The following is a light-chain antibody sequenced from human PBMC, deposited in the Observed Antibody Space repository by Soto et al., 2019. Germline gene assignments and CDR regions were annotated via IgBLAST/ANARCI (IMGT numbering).Light chain of an antibody. Sequence: EVVLTQSPGTLSLSPGERATLSCRASQSVSSNFLAWYQHKPGQAPRLLIYGASIRATGLPDRFSGSGSGTDFTLTISRLEPEDFAVFYCQQYGDSLFTFGPGTKVDIK. CDR3: QQYGDSLFT. V-gene: IGKV3-20*01. CDR2: GAS. CDR1: QSVSSNF. J-gene: IGKJ3*01.